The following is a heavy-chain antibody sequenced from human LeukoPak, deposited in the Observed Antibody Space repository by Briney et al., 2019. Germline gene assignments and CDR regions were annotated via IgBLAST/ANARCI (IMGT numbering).Heavy chain of an antibody. CDR2: ISGSGGST. CDR3: ASSLRSGPTTNPFDY. Sequence: PGGSLRLSCAASGFTFSSYPMSWVRQAPGKGLEWVSAISGSGGSTYYADSVKGRFTISRDNSKNTLYLQMNSLRAEDTAVYYCASSLRSGPTTNPFDYWGQGTLVTVSS. CDR1: GFTFSSYP. J-gene: IGHJ4*02. V-gene: IGHV3-23*01. D-gene: IGHD1-26*01.